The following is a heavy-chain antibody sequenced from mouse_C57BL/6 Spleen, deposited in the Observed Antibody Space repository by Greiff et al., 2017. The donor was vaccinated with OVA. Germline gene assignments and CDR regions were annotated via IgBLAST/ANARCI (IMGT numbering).Heavy chain of an antibody. J-gene: IGHJ3*01. CDR2: IDPEDGDT. CDR1: GFNIKDYY. CDR3: TTVYYYGSSALFAY. V-gene: IGHV14-1*01. D-gene: IGHD1-1*01. Sequence: VQLQQSGAELVRPGASVKLSCTASGFNIKDYYMHWVKQRPEQGLEWIGRIDPEDGDTEYAPKFQGKATMTADTSSNTAYLQLSSLTSEDTAVYYCTTVYYYGSSALFAYWGQGTLVTVSA.